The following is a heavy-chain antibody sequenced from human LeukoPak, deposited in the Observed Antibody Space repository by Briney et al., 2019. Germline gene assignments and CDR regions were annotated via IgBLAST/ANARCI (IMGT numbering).Heavy chain of an antibody. V-gene: IGHV1-69*06. CDR3: ASSIVVVVAAHYYYYYMDV. CDR2: IIPIFGTA. Sequence: GASVKVSCKASGGTFSSYSISWVRQAPGQGLEWMGGIIPIFGTANYAQKFQGRVTITADKSTSTAYMELSSLRSEDTAVYYCASSIVVVVAAHYYYYYMDVWGKGTTVTVS. D-gene: IGHD2-15*01. J-gene: IGHJ6*03. CDR1: GGTFSSYS.